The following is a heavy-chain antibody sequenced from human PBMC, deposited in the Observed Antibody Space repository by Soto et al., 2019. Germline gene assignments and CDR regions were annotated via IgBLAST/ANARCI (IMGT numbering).Heavy chain of an antibody. CDR3: ARDLRIAAAETKNLDAFDI. J-gene: IGHJ3*02. D-gene: IGHD6-13*01. CDR1: GGSISSYY. CDR2: IYYSGST. Sequence: PSETLSLTCTVSGGSISSYYWSWIRQPPGKGLEWIGYIYYSGSTNYNPSLKSRVTISVDTSKNQFSLKLSSVTAADTAVYYCARDLRIAAAETKNLDAFDIWGQGTMVTVPS. V-gene: IGHV4-59*01.